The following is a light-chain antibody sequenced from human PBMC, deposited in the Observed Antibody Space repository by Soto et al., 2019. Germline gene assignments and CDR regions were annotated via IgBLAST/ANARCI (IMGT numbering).Light chain of an antibody. CDR3: CSYAGSSTLEV. CDR1: SSDVGSYNL. CDR2: EDS. Sequence: QSVLTQPASVSGSPGQSITISCTGTSSDVGSYNLVSWYQQHPGKAHKLMIYEDSKRPSGVSNSFSGSKSGNTASLKISGLQAEDEADYYCCSYAGSSTLEVFGTGTKVTVL. V-gene: IGLV2-23*01. J-gene: IGLJ1*01.